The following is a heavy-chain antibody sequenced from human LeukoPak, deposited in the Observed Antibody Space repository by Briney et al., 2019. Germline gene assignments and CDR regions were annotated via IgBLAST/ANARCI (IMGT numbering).Heavy chain of an antibody. CDR1: GGSISSSNW. V-gene: IGHV4-4*02. Sequence: SETLSLTCTVSGGSISSSNWWSWVRPPPGKGLEWIGEIYHSGSTNYNPSLKSRVTISVDKSKNQFSLKLSSVTAADTAVYYCASGSGWNLRYFDYWGQGTLVTVSS. CDR3: ASGSGWNLRYFDY. D-gene: IGHD6-19*01. CDR2: IYHSGST. J-gene: IGHJ4*02.